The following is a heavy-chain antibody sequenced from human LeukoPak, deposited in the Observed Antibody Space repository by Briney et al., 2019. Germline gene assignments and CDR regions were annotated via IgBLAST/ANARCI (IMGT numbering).Heavy chain of an antibody. Sequence: PSETLSLTCTVSGGSISSSSYYWGWIRQPPGKGLEWIGSIYYSGSTYYNPSLKSRVTISVDTSKNQFSLKLSSVTAADTAVYYCARHHYSSGWSVVSRYYFDYWGQGTLVTVSS. CDR2: IYYSGST. CDR1: GGSISSSSYY. CDR3: ARHHYSSGWSVVSRYYFDY. V-gene: IGHV4-39*01. D-gene: IGHD6-19*01. J-gene: IGHJ4*02.